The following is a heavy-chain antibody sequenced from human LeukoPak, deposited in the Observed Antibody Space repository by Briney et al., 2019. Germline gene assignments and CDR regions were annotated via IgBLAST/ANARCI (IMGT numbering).Heavy chain of an antibody. V-gene: IGHV4-34*01. CDR3: ARGRDRSKAGEH. J-gene: IGHJ4*02. D-gene: IGHD2-21*01. CDR2: VHPYGDL. CDR1: GGSCSDYY. Sequence: PSETLSLTCAVYGGSCSDYYCSWIRQPPAQGLELNGEVHPYGDLYYNSSLRSRPTISIDTSKTQFSLRLTSLTAADTAFYYCARGRDRSKAGEHWGQGTLVTVSS.